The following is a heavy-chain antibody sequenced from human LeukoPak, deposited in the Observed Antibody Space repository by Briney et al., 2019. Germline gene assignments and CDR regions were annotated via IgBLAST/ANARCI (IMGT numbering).Heavy chain of an antibody. CDR1: GAFIISSNYY. V-gene: IGHV4-39*01. CDR3: TRRTYRADFDY. Sequence: SETLSLTCNVSGAFIISSNYYWAWIRQPPGKGLEWIGNIYSSGSTQYTPSLKSRVTISADMSKNQFFLKLTSATAADTAVYYCTRRTYRADFDYWGQGSLVTASS. D-gene: IGHD3-16*02. CDR2: IYSSGST. J-gene: IGHJ4*02.